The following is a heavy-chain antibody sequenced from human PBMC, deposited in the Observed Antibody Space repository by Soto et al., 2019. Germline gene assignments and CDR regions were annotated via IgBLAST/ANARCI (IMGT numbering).Heavy chain of an antibody. V-gene: IGHV1-58*01. CDR1: GFTFTSSA. D-gene: IGHD3-10*01. CDR3: TAPTHCGKAVRGGYSYNGKDV. CDR2: IVVGSGNP. Sequence: SVKVSCKASGFTFTSSAVQWVRQARGQRLEWIGWIVVGSGNPNYAQKFQERVTITRDMSTSTAYMELSSLRSEDPAVYYCTAPTHCGKAVRGGYSYNGKDVCGQGTTVIGSS. J-gene: IGHJ6*02.